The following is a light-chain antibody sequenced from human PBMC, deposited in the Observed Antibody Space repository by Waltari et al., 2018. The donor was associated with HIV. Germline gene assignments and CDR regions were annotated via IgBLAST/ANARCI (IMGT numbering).Light chain of an antibody. CDR2: TAS. V-gene: IGKV1-39*01. CDR3: QQSSSTPPYT. J-gene: IGKJ2*01. CDR1: QSISSY. Sequence: DIQMTQSPSSLSASVGDRVTITCRASQSISSYLHWYQQKPGKAPKLLIYTASNLQSGVPSRFSGSGFGTDFTLTISSLQPEDFATYYCQQSSSTPPYTFGQGTILEIK.